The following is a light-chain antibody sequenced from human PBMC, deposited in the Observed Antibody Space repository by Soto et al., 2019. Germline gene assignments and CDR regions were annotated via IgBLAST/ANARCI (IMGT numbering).Light chain of an antibody. Sequence: IVLTQSPGTLSLSPGERATLSCRASQSVSSSYLAWYQQKPGQAPRLLIYGASSRATGIPDRFSGSGAGTEVTLTISRLEPEDFTVYYCQQYGSSPPYTFGQGTKLEIK. J-gene: IGKJ2*01. V-gene: IGKV3-20*01. CDR2: GAS. CDR1: QSVSSSY. CDR3: QQYGSSPPYT.